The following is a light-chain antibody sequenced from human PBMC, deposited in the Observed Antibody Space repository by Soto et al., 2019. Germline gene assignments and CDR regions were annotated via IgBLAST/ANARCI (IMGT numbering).Light chain of an antibody. J-gene: IGLJ1*01. V-gene: IGLV1-44*01. CDR3: AVWDDSLNGYV. CDR1: RSNIGTNT. CDR2: SNN. Sequence: QAVVPQPPSASGTPGQRVTFSCSGSRSNIGTNTVNWYQHLPGTAPKLLIYSNNLRPSGVPDRFSGSNSGTSASLAISGLQSEDEADYYCAVWDDSLNGYVFGAGTKLTVL.